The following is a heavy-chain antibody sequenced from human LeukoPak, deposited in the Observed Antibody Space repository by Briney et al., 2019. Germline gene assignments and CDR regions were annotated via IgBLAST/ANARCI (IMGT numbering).Heavy chain of an antibody. Sequence: SETLSLTCTVSGGSISSSSYYWGWIRQPPGKGLEWIGSIYYSGSTYYNPSLKSRVTISVDTPKNQFSLKLSSVTAADTAVYYCARVVGSGWFVYWGQGTLVTVSS. CDR1: GGSISSSSYY. V-gene: IGHV4-39*07. CDR3: ARVVGSGWFVY. CDR2: IYYSGST. J-gene: IGHJ5*01. D-gene: IGHD6-19*01.